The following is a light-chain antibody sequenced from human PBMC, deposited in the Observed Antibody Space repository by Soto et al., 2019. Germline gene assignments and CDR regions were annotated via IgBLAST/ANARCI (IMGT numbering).Light chain of an antibody. J-gene: IGKJ1*01. Sequence: DIQMTQSPSTLSASVGERVTITCRASQSVSNCLAWYQQKPGKAPKLLIYAVSRLESGVPSRFSGSGSGTEFILTISSLQPDDFATYYCQQYDSYSWTFDQGTKVDIK. CDR3: QQYDSYSWT. CDR1: QSVSNC. CDR2: AVS. V-gene: IGKV1-5*01.